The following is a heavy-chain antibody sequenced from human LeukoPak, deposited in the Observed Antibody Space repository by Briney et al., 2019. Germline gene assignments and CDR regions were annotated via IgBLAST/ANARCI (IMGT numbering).Heavy chain of an antibody. V-gene: IGHV4-34*01. J-gene: IGHJ5*02. D-gene: IGHD3-9*01. Sequence: SETLSLTCAVYGGSFSGYYWSWIRQPPGKGLEWIGEINHSGSTNYNPSLKSRVTISVDTSKNQFSLKLSSVTAADTAVYYCARGGYYDILTGYSTWFDPWGQGTLVTVSS. CDR2: INHSGST. CDR1: GGSFSGYY. CDR3: ARGGYYDILTGYSTWFDP.